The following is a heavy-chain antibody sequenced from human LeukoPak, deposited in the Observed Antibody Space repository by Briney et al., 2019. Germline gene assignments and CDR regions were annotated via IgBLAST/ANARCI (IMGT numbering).Heavy chain of an antibody. CDR2: ISGSGGST. J-gene: IGHJ4*02. CDR3: AKSSGDFYYFDY. Sequence: GGSLRVSCAASGFTFSSYAMSWVRQAPGKGLEWVSAISGSGGSTYYADSVKGRFTISRDNSKNTLYLQMNSLRAEDTAVYYCAKSSGDFYYFDYWGQGTLVTASS. D-gene: IGHD2-21*02. CDR1: GFTFSSYA. V-gene: IGHV3-23*01.